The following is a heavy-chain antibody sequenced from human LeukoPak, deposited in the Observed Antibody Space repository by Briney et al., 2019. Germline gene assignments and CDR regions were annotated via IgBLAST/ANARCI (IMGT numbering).Heavy chain of an antibody. CDR3: AKGSSGWYTFSWFDP. CDR1: GFTFSSYA. J-gene: IGHJ5*02. D-gene: IGHD6-19*01. Sequence: GGSLRLSCAASGFTFSSYAMSWVRQAPGKGLEWVSAISGSGGSTDYADSVKGRFTISRDNSKNTLYLQMNSLRAGDTAVYYCAKGSSGWYTFSWFDPWGQGTLVTVSS. V-gene: IGHV3-23*01. CDR2: ISGSGGST.